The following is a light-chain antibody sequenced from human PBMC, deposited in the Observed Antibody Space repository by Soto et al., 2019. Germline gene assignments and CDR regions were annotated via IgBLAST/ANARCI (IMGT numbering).Light chain of an antibody. Sequence: DIQMTQPPSSLSAPVGDRVTITGRAGQSISNYLNWYQQKPGKAPNLLIYAASTLQSGVPSRFSGSGSGTDFTLTISSLQAEDFATYYCQQSYSSPWTFGQGTKVDIK. J-gene: IGKJ1*01. V-gene: IGKV1-39*01. CDR2: AAS. CDR3: QQSYSSPWT. CDR1: QSISNY.